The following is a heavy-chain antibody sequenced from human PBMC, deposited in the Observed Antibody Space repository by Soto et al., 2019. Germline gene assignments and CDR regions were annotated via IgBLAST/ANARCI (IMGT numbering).Heavy chain of an antibody. CDR3: ARDGGTNYDFDY. Sequence: QVQLVQSGAEMRKPGSSVKVSCKASGGTFSSYAISWVRQAPGQGLEWMGGIIPIFGTANYAQKFQGRVTITADESTSTAYMELSSLTSEDTPVYYCARDGGTNYDFDYWGQETLVTVSS. CDR2: IIPIFGTA. D-gene: IGHD1-7*01. V-gene: IGHV1-69*01. CDR1: GGTFSSYA. J-gene: IGHJ4*02.